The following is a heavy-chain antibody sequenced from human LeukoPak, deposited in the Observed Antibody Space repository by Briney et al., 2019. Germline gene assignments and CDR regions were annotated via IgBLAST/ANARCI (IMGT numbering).Heavy chain of an antibody. CDR2: INPNSGGT. CDR3: ATSRGYCSSTSCRDDYYFDY. J-gene: IGHJ4*02. V-gene: IGHV1-2*02. Sequence: GASVKVSCKASGYTLTGYYMHWVRQAPGQGLEWMGWINPNSGGTNYAQKFQGRVTMTRDTSISTAYMELSRLRSDDTAVYYCATSRGYCSSTSCRDDYYFDYWGQGTLVTVSS. D-gene: IGHD2-2*01. CDR1: GYTLTGYY.